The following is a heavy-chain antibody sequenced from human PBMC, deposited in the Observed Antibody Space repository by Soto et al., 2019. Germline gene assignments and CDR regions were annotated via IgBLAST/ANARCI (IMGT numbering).Heavy chain of an antibody. CDR1: GGSISSSSYY. V-gene: IGHV4-39*01. D-gene: IGHD5-18*01. Sequence: SETLSLTXTVSGGSISSSSYYWGWIRQPPGKGLEWIGSIYYSGSTYYNPSLKSRVTISVDTSKNQFSLKLSSVTAADTAVYYCATLTDTAMADYYYYGMDVWGQGTTVTVSS. CDR2: IYYSGST. J-gene: IGHJ6*02. CDR3: ATLTDTAMADYYYYGMDV.